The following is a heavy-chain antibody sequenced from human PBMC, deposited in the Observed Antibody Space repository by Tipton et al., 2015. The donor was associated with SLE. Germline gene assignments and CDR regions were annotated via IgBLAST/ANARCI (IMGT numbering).Heavy chain of an antibody. V-gene: IGHV4-59*08. CDR3: ARGMVTWRGAILGVDV. Sequence: TLSLTCSASGGSISSNYWIWIRQPPGKGLEWIGYISDGGGTNYNPSLKSRVTISVDPAKNQFSLRLTSVTAADTAVYYCARGMVTWRGAILGVDVWGQGTTVNVSS. D-gene: IGHD2-21*02. J-gene: IGHJ6*02. CDR2: ISDGGGT. CDR1: GGSISSNY.